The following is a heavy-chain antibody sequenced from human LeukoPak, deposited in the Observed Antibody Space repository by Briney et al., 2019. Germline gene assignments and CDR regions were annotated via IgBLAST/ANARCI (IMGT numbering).Heavy chain of an antibody. Sequence: SLRLSCAASGFTFADYAMHWVRQAPGKGLEWVSGISWNSGTSDYADSVKGRFTSSRDNDKKSLYLQMNSLRVEDTAFYCAKASSHWYFDLWGRGTLVIVSS. CDR3: AKASSHWYFDL. V-gene: IGHV3-9*01. CDR1: GFTFADYA. CDR2: ISWNSGTS. J-gene: IGHJ2*01.